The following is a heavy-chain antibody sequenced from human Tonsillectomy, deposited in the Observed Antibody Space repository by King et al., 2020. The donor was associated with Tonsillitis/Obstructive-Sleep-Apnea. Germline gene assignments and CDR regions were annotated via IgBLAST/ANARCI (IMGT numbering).Heavy chain of an antibody. D-gene: IGHD2-2*02. CDR1: GFTFSSYT. V-gene: IGHV3-21*01. J-gene: IGHJ6*03. CDR2: ISSSSDYM. Sequence: VQLVESGGGLVKPGGSLRLSCAASGFTFSSYTMNWVRQAPGKGLEWVSSISSSSDYMYYADSVKGRFTVSRDNAKKSLYLQMDSLRAEDTAVYYCVLGYCSSTSCYTYYYYYMDVWGKGTTVTVSS. CDR3: VLGYCSSTSCYTYYYYYMDV.